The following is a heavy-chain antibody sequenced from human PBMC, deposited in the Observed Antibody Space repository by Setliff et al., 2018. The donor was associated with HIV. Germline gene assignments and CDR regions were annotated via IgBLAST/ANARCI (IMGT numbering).Heavy chain of an antibody. D-gene: IGHD1-1*01. CDR3: ARNGPFPTDAFDI. CDR1: GGSISPHY. Sequence: SETLSLTCTVSGGSISPHYWSWIRQPPGKGLEWIGYIYYSGIISYSPSLKSRITISVDTSKNQFALKLKSVTAADTAVYYCARNGPFPTDAFDIWGQGTKVT. V-gene: IGHV4-59*11. J-gene: IGHJ3*02. CDR2: IYYSGII.